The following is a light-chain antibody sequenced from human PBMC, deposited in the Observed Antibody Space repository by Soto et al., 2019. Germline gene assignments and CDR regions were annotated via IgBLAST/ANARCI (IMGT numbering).Light chain of an antibody. CDR2: LEGSGSY. V-gene: IGLV4-60*02. J-gene: IGLJ3*02. Sequence: QSVLTQSSSASASLGSSVKLTCTLSSGHSFYIIAWHQQQPGKAPRYLMKLEGSGSYNKGSGAPDRFSGSSSGADRHLTISNLHFEDEADYYCETWDSNTRVFGGGTKLTVL. CDR1: SGHSFYI. CDR3: ETWDSNTRV.